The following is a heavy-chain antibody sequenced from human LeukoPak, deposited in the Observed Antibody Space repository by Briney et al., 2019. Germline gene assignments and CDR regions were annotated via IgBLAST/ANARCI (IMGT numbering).Heavy chain of an antibody. CDR1: GYTSTGYY. D-gene: IGHD3-22*01. J-gene: IGHJ4*02. CDR2: INPNSGGT. V-gene: IGHV1-2*02. CDR3: ARDPYYYDSSGYYFDY. Sequence: ASVKVSCKASGYTSTGYYMHWVRQAPGQGLEWMGWINPNSGGTNYAQKFQGRVTMTRDTSISTAYMELSRLRSDDTAVYYCARDPYYYDSSGYYFDYWGQGTLVTVSS.